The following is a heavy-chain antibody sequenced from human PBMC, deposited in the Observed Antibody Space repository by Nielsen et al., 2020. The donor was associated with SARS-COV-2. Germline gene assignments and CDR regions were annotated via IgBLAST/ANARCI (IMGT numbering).Heavy chain of an antibody. CDR2: ISSSRGYI. V-gene: IGHV3-21*01. CDR3: ARDHILTGYYPHYFYYGLDV. J-gene: IGHJ6*02. Sequence: WIRQPPGKGLEWVSSISSSRGYIYYADSVKGRFTISRDNANNSVFLQMNSLRAEDTAVYYCARDHILTGYYPHYFYYGLDVWGLGTTVTVSS. D-gene: IGHD3-9*01.